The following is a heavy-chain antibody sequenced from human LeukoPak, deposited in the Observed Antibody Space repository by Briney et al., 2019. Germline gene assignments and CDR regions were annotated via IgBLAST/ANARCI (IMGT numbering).Heavy chain of an antibody. D-gene: IGHD1-26*01. CDR2: ISGSGGST. V-gene: IGHV3-23*01. J-gene: IGHJ4*02. CDR3: AKAGFSGSYFDY. Sequence: PGGSLRLSCAASGFTFSSYAMSWVRQAPGKGLEWVSAISGSGGSTYYADSVKGRFTITRDNSKNTLYLQMNSLRAEDTAVYYCAKAGFSGSYFDYWGQGTLVTVSS. CDR1: GFTFSSYA.